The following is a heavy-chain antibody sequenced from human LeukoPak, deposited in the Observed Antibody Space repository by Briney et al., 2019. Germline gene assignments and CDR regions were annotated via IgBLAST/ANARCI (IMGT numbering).Heavy chain of an antibody. D-gene: IGHD5-12*01. Sequence: SETRSLTCSVSGGSIRSSSYYWGWIRQPPGKGLEWIGSIYYSGSTYYNPSLKSRVTISIDTSKNQFSLKLSFVTAADTAVYYCARGPRGYSGYGLLRFDYWGQGTLVSVSS. J-gene: IGHJ4*02. V-gene: IGHV4-39*07. CDR2: IYYSGST. CDR3: ARGPRGYSGYGLLRFDY. CDR1: GGSIRSSSYY.